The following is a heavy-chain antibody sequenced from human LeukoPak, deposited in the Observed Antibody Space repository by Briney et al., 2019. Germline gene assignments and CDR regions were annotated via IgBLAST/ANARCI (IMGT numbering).Heavy chain of an antibody. J-gene: IGHJ4*02. CDR1: GFTFSSYW. Sequence: GGSLRLSCAASGFTFSSYWMHWVRQAPGKGLVWVPRVNSDGSSTSYADSVKGRFTISRDNSKNTLYLQLSSLRAEDTAVYYCAKSTGYSTTGRDFDSWGRGTLVTVSS. D-gene: IGHD6-13*01. CDR2: VNSDGSST. V-gene: IGHV3-74*01. CDR3: AKSTGYSTTGRDFDS.